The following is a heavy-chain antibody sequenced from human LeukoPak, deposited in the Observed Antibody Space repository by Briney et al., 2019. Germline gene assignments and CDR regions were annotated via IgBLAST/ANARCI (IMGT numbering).Heavy chain of an antibody. CDR1: GFTFSSYA. Sequence: TGGSLRLSCAASGFTFSSYAMSWVRQAPGKGLEWVSAISGSAISTYYADSVKGRFTISRDNSKNTLYLQMNSLRAEDTAVYYCAKAHHGDYFFYFDYWGQGTLVTVSS. J-gene: IGHJ4*02. CDR2: ISGSAIST. V-gene: IGHV3-23*01. D-gene: IGHD4-17*01. CDR3: AKAHHGDYFFYFDY.